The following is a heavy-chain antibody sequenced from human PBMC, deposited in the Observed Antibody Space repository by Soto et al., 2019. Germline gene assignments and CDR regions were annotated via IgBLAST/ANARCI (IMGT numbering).Heavy chain of an antibody. D-gene: IGHD2-15*01. CDR2: IIPIFGTT. CDR1: GDTFNSYA. Sequence: QVQLVQSGPEVKKPGSSVKVSCKASGDTFNSYAISWVRQAPGQGLEWMGGIIPIFGTTKYAQKFQGRVTITADGSTSTAYMELSSLRAQDTAVYYCARVVGADYFFYGMDVWGQGTTVTVSS. CDR3: ARVVGADYFFYGMDV. V-gene: IGHV1-69*01. J-gene: IGHJ6*02.